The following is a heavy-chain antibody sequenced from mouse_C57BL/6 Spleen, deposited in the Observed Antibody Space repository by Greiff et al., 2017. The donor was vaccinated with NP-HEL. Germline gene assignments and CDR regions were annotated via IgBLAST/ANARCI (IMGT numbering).Heavy chain of an antibody. CDR3: ARYYYGSSLYYFDY. Sequence: QVQLQQPGAELVRPGSSVKLSCKASGYTFTSYWMHWVKQRPIQGLEWIGNIDPSDSETHYNQKFKDKATLTVDKSSSTSYMHLSSLTSEDSAVYYCARYYYGSSLYYFDYWGQGTTLTVSS. V-gene: IGHV1-52*01. D-gene: IGHD1-1*01. J-gene: IGHJ2*01. CDR2: IDPSDSET. CDR1: GYTFTSYW.